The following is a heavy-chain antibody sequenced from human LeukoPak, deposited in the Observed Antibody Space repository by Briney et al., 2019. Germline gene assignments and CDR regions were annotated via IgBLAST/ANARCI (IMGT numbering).Heavy chain of an antibody. J-gene: IGHJ4*02. D-gene: IGHD2-15*01. CDR2: ISGDTTYE. CDR3: ARTYCSGGSCYSYFDD. V-gene: IGHV3-21*01. CDR1: GFIFSSYT. Sequence: GGSLRLSCAASGFIFSSYTMNWVRQAPRKGLEWVSSISGDTTYEYYADSVKGRFTISRDNAKKSLYLQMSSLRAEDTAVYYCARTYCSGGSCYSYFDDWGQGTLVTVSS.